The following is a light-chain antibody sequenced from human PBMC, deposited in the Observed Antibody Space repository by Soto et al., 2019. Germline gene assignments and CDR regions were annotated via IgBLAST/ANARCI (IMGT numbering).Light chain of an antibody. Sequence: QSVLTQPPSASGTPGQRVTISCSGSSSNIGSNYVYWYQQLPGTAPKLMIYEVSNRPSGVSNRYSGSKSGNTASLTISGLQAEDEADYYCFFYNRSTTYVFG. CDR1: SSNIGSNY. CDR3: FFYNRSTTYV. V-gene: IGLV1-47*01. J-gene: IGLJ1*01. CDR2: EVS.